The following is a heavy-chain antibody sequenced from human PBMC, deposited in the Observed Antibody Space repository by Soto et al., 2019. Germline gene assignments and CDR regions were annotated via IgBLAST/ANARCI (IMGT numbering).Heavy chain of an antibody. CDR3: ASHYYDSVGYYYPLDY. CDR2: ISGSGGNT. J-gene: IGHJ4*02. CDR1: GLTFSTYA. D-gene: IGHD3-22*01. V-gene: IGHV3-23*01. Sequence: GGSLRLSCAASGLTFSTYAMNWVRQAPGKGLEWVSVISGSGGNTYYADSVKGRFTISRDNSKNTVYLQMNSLTAEDTAVYYCASHYYDSVGYYYPLDYWGQGTLVTVSS.